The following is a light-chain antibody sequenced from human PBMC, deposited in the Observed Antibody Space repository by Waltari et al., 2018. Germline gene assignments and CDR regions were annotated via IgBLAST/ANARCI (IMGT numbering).Light chain of an antibody. V-gene: IGKV1-5*03. CDR3: QQYNSYWT. CDR2: KAS. CDR1: QSISSW. J-gene: IGKJ1*01. Sequence: IQMTQSPSTLSASVGERLTITCRARQSISSWCAWYQQKPGKAPNLLIYKASSLESGVPSRFSGSGSGTEFTLTISSLQPDDFATYYCQQYNSYWTFGQGTKVEIK.